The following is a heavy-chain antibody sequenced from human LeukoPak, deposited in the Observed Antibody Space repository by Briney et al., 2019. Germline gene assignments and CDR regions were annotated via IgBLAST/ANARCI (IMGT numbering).Heavy chain of an antibody. CDR2: ISYDGSIK. CDR3: AKDLSGSPDYYFDD. V-gene: IGHV3-30*18. Sequence: GGSLRLSCAVSGFTFSSNAMHWVRQAPGKGLEWVAVISYDGSIKYYADSVKGRFIISRDNSKNTLYLEMNNLRTEDTAVYYCAKDLSGSPDYYFDDWGRGTLVTVSS. J-gene: IGHJ4*02. CDR1: GFTFSSNA. D-gene: IGHD1-26*01.